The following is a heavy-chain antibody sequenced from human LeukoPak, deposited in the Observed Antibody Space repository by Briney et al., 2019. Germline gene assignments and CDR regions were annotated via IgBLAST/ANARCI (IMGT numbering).Heavy chain of an antibody. Sequence: PGGSLRLSCAASGFTFSSYWMSWVRQAPGKGLEWVANIKQDGSEKYYVDSVKGRFTISRDNTKNSLYLQMNSLRAEDTAVYYCARMGYSGYDPLTHWGQGILVTVSS. CDR1: GFTFSSYW. CDR2: IKQDGSEK. D-gene: IGHD5-12*01. V-gene: IGHV3-7*01. J-gene: IGHJ4*02. CDR3: ARMGYSGYDPLTH.